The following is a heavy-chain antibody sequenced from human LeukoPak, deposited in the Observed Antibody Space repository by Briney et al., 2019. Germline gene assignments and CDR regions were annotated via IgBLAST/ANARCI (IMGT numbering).Heavy chain of an antibody. CDR1: GGSISSYY. CDR2: IYYSGST. D-gene: IGHD6-13*01. V-gene: IGHV4-59*08. CDR3: ARLGYSSSWTDDAFDI. J-gene: IGHJ3*02. Sequence: SETLSLTCTVSGGSISSYYWSWIRQPPGKGLEWIGYIYYSGSTNYNPSLKSRVTISVDTSKNQFSLKLSSVTAADTAVYYCARLGYSSSWTDDAFDIWGQGTMVTVSS.